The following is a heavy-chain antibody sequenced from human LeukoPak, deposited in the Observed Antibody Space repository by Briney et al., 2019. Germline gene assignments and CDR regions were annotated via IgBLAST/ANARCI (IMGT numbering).Heavy chain of an antibody. D-gene: IGHD3-10*01. CDR2: IYPGDSDT. Sequence: PGESLKISCKGYGYSFTSYWIGWVRQMPGKGLEWMGIIYPGDSDTRYSPSFQGQVTISADKSISTAYLQWSSLKASDTAMYYCARRSVAGVIESHFDFWGQGTLVTVSS. J-gene: IGHJ4*02. CDR3: ARRSVAGVIESHFDF. CDR1: GYSFTSYW. V-gene: IGHV5-51*01.